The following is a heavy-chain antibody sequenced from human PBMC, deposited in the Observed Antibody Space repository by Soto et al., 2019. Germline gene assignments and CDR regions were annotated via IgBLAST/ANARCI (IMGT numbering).Heavy chain of an antibody. CDR3: ARDSSRPVMTAADSYGMDV. CDR2: INPNSGGT. Sequence: GASVKVSCKASGYTLPGYYMHWVRQAPGQGLEWMGWINPNSGGTNYAQKFQGWVTMTRDTSISTAYMELSRLRSDDTAVYYCARDSSRPVMTAADSYGMDVWGQGTPVTVS. D-gene: IGHD6-13*01. J-gene: IGHJ6*02. CDR1: GYTLPGYY. V-gene: IGHV1-2*04.